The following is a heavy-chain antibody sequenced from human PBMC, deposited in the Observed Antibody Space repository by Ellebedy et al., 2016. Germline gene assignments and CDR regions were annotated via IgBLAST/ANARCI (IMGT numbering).Heavy chain of an antibody. V-gene: IGHV3-7*01. J-gene: IGHJ4*02. Sequence: GGSLRLSCEASGFTFSNYWMNRVRQTPGKGLEWVAKIKQDGSEKYYVDSVKGRFTISRDNAKNSLYLQMNSLRAEATAVYYYSRGGGCVGGTCYYPDFWGQGTLVTVSS. CDR3: SRGGGCVGGTCYYPDF. CDR1: GFTFSNYW. D-gene: IGHD2-15*01. CDR2: IKQDGSEK.